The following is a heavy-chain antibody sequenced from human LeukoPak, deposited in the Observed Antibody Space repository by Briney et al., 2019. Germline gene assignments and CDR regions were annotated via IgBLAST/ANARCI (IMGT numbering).Heavy chain of an antibody. D-gene: IGHD5-24*01. J-gene: IGHJ4*02. Sequence: GGSLRLAWAAAGFIFGSYWMDWVRQAPERGLVWVSRINRDVSSTKYADSVKGRLTISRDNAKNTLYPQMDSLTAEDTAVYYCARGVTVATISPYVYWGQGTLVTVSS. CDR2: INRDVSST. V-gene: IGHV3-74*03. CDR1: GFIFGSYW. CDR3: ARGVTVATISPYVY.